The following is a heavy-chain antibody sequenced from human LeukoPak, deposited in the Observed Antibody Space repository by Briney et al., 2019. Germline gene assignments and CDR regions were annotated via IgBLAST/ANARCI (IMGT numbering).Heavy chain of an antibody. CDR1: GFTVSSNY. CDR2: IYSGGST. CDR3: AKASFYYDSSGYYDY. J-gene: IGHJ4*02. Sequence: GGSLRLSCAASGFTVSSNYMSWVRQAPGKGLEWVSVIYSGGSTYYADSVKGRFPISRDNSKNTVYLQMNSLRAEDTAVYYCAKASFYYDSSGYYDYWGQGTLVTVSS. D-gene: IGHD3-22*01. V-gene: IGHV3-66*02.